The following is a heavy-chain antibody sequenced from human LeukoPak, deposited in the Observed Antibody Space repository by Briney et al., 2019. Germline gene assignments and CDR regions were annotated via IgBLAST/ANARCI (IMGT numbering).Heavy chain of an antibody. CDR2: INSDGSST. V-gene: IGHV3-74*01. D-gene: IGHD1-26*01. Sequence: GGSLRLSCAASRFTVSSNYMTWVRQAAGKGLVRVSRINSDGSSTSYADSVKGRFTISRDNAKNTLYLQMNSLRAEDTAVYYCASFQRVGATTDYWGQGTLVTVSS. CDR3: ASFQRVGATTDY. CDR1: RFTVSSNY. J-gene: IGHJ4*02.